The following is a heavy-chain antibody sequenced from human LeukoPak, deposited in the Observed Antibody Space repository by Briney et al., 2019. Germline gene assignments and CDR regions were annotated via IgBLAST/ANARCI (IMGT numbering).Heavy chain of an antibody. J-gene: IGHJ3*02. CDR3: ARDIMAGAFDI. Sequence: PSQTLSLTCTVSGGSISSGGYYWSWIREPPGKGLEWIGYIYYSGSTNYNPSLKSRVTISVDTSKNQFSLKLSSVTAADTAVYYCARDIMAGAFDIWGQGTMVTVSS. D-gene: IGHD3-16*01. V-gene: IGHV4-61*08. CDR1: GGSISSGGYY. CDR2: IYYSGST.